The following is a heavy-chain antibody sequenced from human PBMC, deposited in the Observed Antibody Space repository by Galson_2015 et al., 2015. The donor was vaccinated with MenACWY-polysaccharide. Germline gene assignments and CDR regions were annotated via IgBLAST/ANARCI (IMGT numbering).Heavy chain of an antibody. J-gene: IGHJ6*02. CDR2: IKSDGSST. Sequence: SLRLSCAASGFTFSTYWMHWVRHAPGKGLVWVSRIKSDGSSTNYADSVKGRFTISRDNAKNTLYLQMNSLRAEGTAVYFCARGHYGMDVWGQGTTVTVSS. CDR3: ARGHYGMDV. CDR1: GFTFSTYW. V-gene: IGHV3-74*01.